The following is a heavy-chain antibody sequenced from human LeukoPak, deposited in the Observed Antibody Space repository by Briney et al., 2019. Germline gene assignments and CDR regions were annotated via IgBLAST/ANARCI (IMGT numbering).Heavy chain of an antibody. D-gene: IGHD2-2*01. V-gene: IGHV4-30-4*08. CDR3: ARTRPYCSSTSCYGDAFDI. J-gene: IGHJ3*02. CDR2: IYYSGST. CDR1: GGSISNGDHY. Sequence: KPSETLSLTCTVSGGSISNGDHYWSWIRQHPGKGLEWIGHIYYSGSTYYNPSLKSRVTISVDRSKNQFSLKLSSVTAADTAVYYCARTRPYCSSTSCYGDAFDIWGQGTMVTVSS.